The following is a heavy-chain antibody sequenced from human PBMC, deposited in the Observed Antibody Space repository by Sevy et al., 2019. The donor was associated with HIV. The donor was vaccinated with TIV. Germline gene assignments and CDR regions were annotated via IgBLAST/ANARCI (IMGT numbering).Heavy chain of an antibody. J-gene: IGHJ4*01. CDR1: GITFSNVW. CDR2: MSGRGDSR. V-gene: IGHV3-23*01. CDR3: AKDVPDQSWYDDFWSGSPCFDY. Sequence: GGSLRLSCVASGITFSNVWMSWVRQAPGKGLEWVSGMSGRGDSRGYAHSVKGRFTISRDNSKNTVYLQMNSLTAEDTALYYCAKDVPDQSWYDDFWSGSPCFDYWGRGILVTVSS. D-gene: IGHD3-3*01.